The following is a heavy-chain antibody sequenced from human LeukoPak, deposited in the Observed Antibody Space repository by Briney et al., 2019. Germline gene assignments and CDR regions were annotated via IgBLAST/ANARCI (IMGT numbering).Heavy chain of an antibody. CDR2: ISSTSSYI. CDR1: GCTFSSYS. J-gene: IGHJ6*04. D-gene: IGHD2-2*02. CDR3: ARADIVVVPAAIDYYYYGMDV. Sequence: GGSLRLSCAASGCTFSSYSVNWVSQAPGKGLEWVSSISSTSSYIYYADSVKGRFTISRDNAKNSLYLQMNSLRAEDTAVYYCARADIVVVPAAIDYYYYGMDVWGKGTAVTVSS. V-gene: IGHV3-21*01.